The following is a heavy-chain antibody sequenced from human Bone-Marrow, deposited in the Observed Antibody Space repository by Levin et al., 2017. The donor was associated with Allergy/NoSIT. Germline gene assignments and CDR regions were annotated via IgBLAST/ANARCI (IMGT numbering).Heavy chain of an antibody. V-gene: IGHV3-48*03. Sequence: GESLKISCAASGFTFSSYEMNWVRQAPGKGLEWVSYISSSGSTIYYADSVKGRFTISRDNAKNSLYLQMNSLRAEDTAVYYCARRYDFWSGYHGQAAPGGMDVWGQGTTVTVSS. D-gene: IGHD3-3*01. CDR3: ARRYDFWSGYHGQAAPGGMDV. CDR1: GFTFSSYE. J-gene: IGHJ6*02. CDR2: ISSSGSTI.